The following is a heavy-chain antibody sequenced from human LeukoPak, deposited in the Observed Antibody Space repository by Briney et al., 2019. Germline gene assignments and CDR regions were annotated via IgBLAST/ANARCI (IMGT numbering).Heavy chain of an antibody. CDR3: AREADYVWGSYRPHYFDY. CDR1: GFTLSSYW. D-gene: IGHD3-16*02. Sequence: PGGSLRLSCAASGFTLSSYWMHWVRQAPGKGLVWVSRINSDGSSTRFADSVKGRFTISRDNAKNTLYLQMNSLRAEDTAVYYCAREADYVWGSYRPHYFDYWGQGTLVTVSS. J-gene: IGHJ4*02. V-gene: IGHV3-74*01. CDR2: INSDGSST.